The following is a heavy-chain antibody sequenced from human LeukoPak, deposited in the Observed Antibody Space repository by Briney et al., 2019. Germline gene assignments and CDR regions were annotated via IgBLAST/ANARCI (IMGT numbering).Heavy chain of an antibody. Sequence: KPSETLPLTCTVSGGSISSYYWSWIRQPPGKGLEWIGYIYYSGSTNYNPSLKSRVTISVDTYKNQFSLKLSSVTAADTAVYYCARADYSSGWNDWFDPWGQGTLVTVSS. V-gene: IGHV4-59*01. D-gene: IGHD6-19*01. J-gene: IGHJ5*02. CDR3: ARADYSSGWNDWFDP. CDR1: GGSISSYY. CDR2: IYYSGST.